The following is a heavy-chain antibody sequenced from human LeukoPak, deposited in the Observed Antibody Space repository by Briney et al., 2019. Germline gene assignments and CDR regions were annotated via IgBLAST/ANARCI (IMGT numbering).Heavy chain of an antibody. CDR3: ARELWAAAAGTRLSWFDP. CDR1: GYTFTSYG. J-gene: IGHJ5*02. CDR2: ISAYNGNT. D-gene: IGHD6-13*01. Sequence: ASVKVSCKASGYTFTSYGISWVRQAPGQGLEWMGWISAYNGNTNYAQKLQGRVTMTTDTSTSTAYMELRSLRSDDTAVCYCARELWAAAAGTRLSWFDPWGQGTLVTVSS. V-gene: IGHV1-18*01.